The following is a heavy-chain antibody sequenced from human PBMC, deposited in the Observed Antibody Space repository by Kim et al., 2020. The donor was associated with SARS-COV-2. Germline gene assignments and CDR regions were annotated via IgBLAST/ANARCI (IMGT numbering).Heavy chain of an antibody. Sequence: ASVKVSCKASGYTFTSYGISWVRQAPGQGLEWMGWISAYNGNTNYAQKLQGRVTMTTDTSTSTAYMELRSLRSDDTAVYYCARVSDSSGWLNWYFDLWGRGTLVTVSS. CDR2: ISAYNGNT. J-gene: IGHJ2*01. D-gene: IGHD6-19*01. CDR1: GYTFTSYG. V-gene: IGHV1-18*04. CDR3: ARVSDSSGWLNWYFDL.